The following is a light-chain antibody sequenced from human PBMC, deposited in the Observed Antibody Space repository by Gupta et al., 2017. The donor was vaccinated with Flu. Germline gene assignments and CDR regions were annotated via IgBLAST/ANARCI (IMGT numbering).Light chain of an antibody. V-gene: IGLV1-40*01. CDR2: GNN. Sequence: QFVLTQPPSVSGAPGQWVTISCTGSTSNIGAGYDVHWYQQVPGRAPHRLIFGNNNRPSGVAARFSGPKSGTSASLAIAGLQAEDEADYYCQSYDNSLSGSKVFGGGTKLTVL. J-gene: IGLJ3*02. CDR3: QSYDNSLSGSKV. CDR1: TSNIGAGYD.